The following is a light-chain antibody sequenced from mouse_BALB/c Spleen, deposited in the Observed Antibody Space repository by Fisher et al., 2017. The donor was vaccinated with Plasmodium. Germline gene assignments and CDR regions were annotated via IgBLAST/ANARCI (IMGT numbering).Light chain of an antibody. CDR3: WQGTHLWT. CDR1: QSLVHSYGHTY. Sequence: DIVLTQSTLSLPVSLGDQASISCRSSQSLVHSYGHTYLHWYLQKPGQSPKLLIYNVSNRFSGVPDRFSGSGSGTDFTLKISRVEAEDLGLYYFWQGTHLWTFGGGTKLEIK. CDR2: NVS. V-gene: IGKV1-110*01. J-gene: IGKJ1*01.